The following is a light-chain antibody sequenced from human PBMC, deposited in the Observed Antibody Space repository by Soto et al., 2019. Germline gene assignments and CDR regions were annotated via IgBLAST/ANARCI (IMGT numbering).Light chain of an antibody. CDR1: HTINSC. CDR2: AAS. CDR3: LQDYNYPLP. J-gene: IGKJ4*01. Sequence: IQMTQSKSSLSGSVGDRVAITCRASHTINSCLSWYQQKPGKAPKLLIYAASALLSGVPSRFSGSGSGTDFTLTISSLQPEDFATYYCLQDYNYPLPFGGGTKVDIK. V-gene: IGKV1-6*01.